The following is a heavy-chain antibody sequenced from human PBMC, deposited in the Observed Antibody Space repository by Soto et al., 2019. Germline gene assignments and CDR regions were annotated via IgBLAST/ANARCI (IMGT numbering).Heavy chain of an antibody. CDR1: GYTFTSFF. CDR2: VNPAGTT. V-gene: IGHV1-46*01. Sequence: GASVKVSCKASGYTFTSFFIHWVRQAPGQGLEWMGFVNPAGTTNYAQKFQGRVTMTRDTSTTTVYMELSSLGSEDTAVYYCARDWELGYWGQGTLVTVSS. D-gene: IGHD3-10*01. CDR3: ARDWELGY. J-gene: IGHJ4*02.